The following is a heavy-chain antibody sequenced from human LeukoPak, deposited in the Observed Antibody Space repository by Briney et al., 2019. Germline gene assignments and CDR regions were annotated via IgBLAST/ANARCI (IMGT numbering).Heavy chain of an antibody. D-gene: IGHD2-21*02. J-gene: IGHJ4*02. CDR1: GYSFTSYW. V-gene: IGHV5-51*01. CDR2: IYPGDSDT. Sequence: GESLKISCKGSGYSFTSYWISWVRQMPGKGLEWMGIIYPGDSDTRYSPSFQGQVTISADKSISTAYLQWSGLKASDTAMYYCARVAYCGGDCYPFYYFDYWGQGTLVTVSS. CDR3: ARVAYCGGDCYPFYYFDY.